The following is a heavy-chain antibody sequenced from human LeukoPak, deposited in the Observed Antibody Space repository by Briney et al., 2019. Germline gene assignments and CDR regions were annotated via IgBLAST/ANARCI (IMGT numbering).Heavy chain of an antibody. Sequence: SETLSLTCTVSGGSISSYYWSWIRQPPGKGLEWIGYIYYSGSTNYNPSLKSRVTISVDTSKNQFPLKLSSVTAADTAVYYCARRYCSGGSCYLPYWGQGTLVTVYS. J-gene: IGHJ4*02. V-gene: IGHV4-59*01. D-gene: IGHD2-15*01. CDR1: GGSISSYY. CDR2: IYYSGST. CDR3: ARRYCSGGSCYLPY.